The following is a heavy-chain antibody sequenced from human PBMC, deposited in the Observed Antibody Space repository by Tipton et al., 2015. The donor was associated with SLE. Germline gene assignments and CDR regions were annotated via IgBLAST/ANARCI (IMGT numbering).Heavy chain of an antibody. CDR2: ISSNGVST. J-gene: IGHJ4*02. CDR3: AREAYSRSSGDYPDY. Sequence: GSLRLSCAASGFTLSSYAMHWVRQAPGKGLEYVSAISSNGVSTYYADSVKGRFTISRDISKNTLYLQMGSLRPEDMAVYYCAREAYSRSSGDYPDYWGQGTLVTVSS. V-gene: IGHV3-64*02. CDR1: GFTLSSYA. D-gene: IGHD6-6*01.